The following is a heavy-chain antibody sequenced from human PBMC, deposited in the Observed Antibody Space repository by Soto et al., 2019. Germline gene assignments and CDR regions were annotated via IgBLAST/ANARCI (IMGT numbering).Heavy chain of an antibody. CDR2: ISYDGDSI. CDR3: AAAEQWLADPFDY. V-gene: IGHV3-30-3*01. Sequence: SLSLSCSASGFTFSSYAVSWVRQAPGKGLEWVSVISYDGDSIFYTDSVKGRFTISRDNSKNTLYLQMNSLRAEDTAVYYCAAAEQWLADPFDYWGQGTLVTVSS. CDR1: GFTFSSYA. J-gene: IGHJ4*02. D-gene: IGHD6-19*01.